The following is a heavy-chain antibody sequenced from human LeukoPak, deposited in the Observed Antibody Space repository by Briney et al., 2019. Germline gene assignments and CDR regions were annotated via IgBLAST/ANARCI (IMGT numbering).Heavy chain of an antibody. D-gene: IGHD3-3*01. CDR2: IGGSSSSI. J-gene: IGHJ3*02. CDR3: ARELEEAFDI. V-gene: IGHV3-21*01. CDR1: GFTFSTYS. Sequence: GGSLRLSCAASGFTFSTYSMNWVRQAPGKRLEWVSSIGGSSSSIYYADSVKGRFTISRDNAKNSLYLQMNSLRAEDSAVYYCARELEEAFDIWGQGTMVTVSS.